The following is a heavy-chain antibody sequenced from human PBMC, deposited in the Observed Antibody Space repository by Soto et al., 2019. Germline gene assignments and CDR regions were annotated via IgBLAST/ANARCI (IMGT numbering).Heavy chain of an antibody. CDR1: GFSVRTNY. CDR3: ARAGVTPDFFDY. V-gene: IGHV3-53*01. D-gene: IGHD2-21*02. Sequence: GGALRLSCAASGFSVRTNYMSWVRQSPGKGLEWVSVFESGGSIHYADSVKGRFIISRDYAKNTVYLQMNSLRAEDTAVYYCARAGVTPDFFDYWGQGTLVTVSS. J-gene: IGHJ4*02. CDR2: FESGGSI.